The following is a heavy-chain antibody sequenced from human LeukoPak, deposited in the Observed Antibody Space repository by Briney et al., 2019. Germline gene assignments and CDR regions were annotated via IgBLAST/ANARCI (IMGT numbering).Heavy chain of an antibody. D-gene: IGHD3-3*01. CDR2: ISAYNGNT. CDR3: ARDSLSSRHDFWSGYWVY. Sequence: ASVKVSCKASGYTFTSYGISWVRQAPGQGLEWMGWISAYNGNTNYAQKLQGRVTMTTDTSTSTAYMELRSLRSDDTAVYYCARDSLSSRHDFWSGYWVYWGQGTLVTVSS. CDR1: GYTFTSYG. J-gene: IGHJ4*02. V-gene: IGHV1-18*01.